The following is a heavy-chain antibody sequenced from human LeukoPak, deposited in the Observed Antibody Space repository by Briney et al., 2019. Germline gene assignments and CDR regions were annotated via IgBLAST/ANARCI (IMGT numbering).Heavy chain of an antibody. CDR2: INWNGGTT. CDR3: TRDKHYYDSSNYV. D-gene: IGHD3-22*01. CDR1: GFTFNDYG. J-gene: IGHJ4*02. V-gene: IGHV3-20*04. Sequence: GGSLRLSCAASGFTFNDYGMRWVRQGPGKGLEGVSGINWNGGTTGYADSVRGRFTISRDNAKNSLYLQMNSLRAEDTALYYCTRDKHYYDSSNYVWGQGTLVTVSS.